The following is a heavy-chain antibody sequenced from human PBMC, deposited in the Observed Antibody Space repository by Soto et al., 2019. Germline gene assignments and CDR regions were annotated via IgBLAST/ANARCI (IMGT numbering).Heavy chain of an antibody. D-gene: IGHD3-22*01. CDR3: AKLDSSGYYYEFVFDY. Sequence: PGGSLRLSCAASGFTFSSYAMSWVRQAPGKGLEWVSAISGSGGSTCYADSVKGRFTISRDNSKNTLYLQMNSLRAEDTAVYYCAKLDSSGYYYEFVFDYWGQGTLVTVPQ. CDR1: GFTFSSYA. J-gene: IGHJ4*02. CDR2: ISGSGGST. V-gene: IGHV3-23*01.